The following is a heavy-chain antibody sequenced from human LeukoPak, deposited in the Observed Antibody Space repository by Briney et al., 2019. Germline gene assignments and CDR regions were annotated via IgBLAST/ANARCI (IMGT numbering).Heavy chain of an antibody. V-gene: IGHV3-7*04. Sequence: SGGSLRLSCAASGFTFGTYWMSWVRQAPGKGLEWVANIDQDGRAQYYVDSVKGRFTISRDNAKNSLYLQMNSLRVEDTAVYYCARDCCASGSHDYWGQGTLVTVSS. D-gene: IGHD3-10*01. CDR3: ARDCCASGSHDY. J-gene: IGHJ4*02. CDR1: GFTFGTYW. CDR2: IDQDGRAQ.